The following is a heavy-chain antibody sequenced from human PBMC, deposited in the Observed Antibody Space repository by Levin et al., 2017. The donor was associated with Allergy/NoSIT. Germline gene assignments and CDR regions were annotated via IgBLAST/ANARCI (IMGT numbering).Heavy chain of an antibody. J-gene: IGHJ4*02. CDR3: TRDDFRPGPYFDY. D-gene: IGHD3-3*01. CDR2: IRSTAYGGTT. Sequence: GESLKISCTASGFTFRDYAISWFRQPPGRGLEWVGFIRSTAYGGTTESAASVKGRLTISRDDSKSIAYLQLNSLKTEDTAVYYCTRDDFRPGPYFDYWGQGTLVTVSS. V-gene: IGHV3-49*03. CDR1: GFTFRDYA.